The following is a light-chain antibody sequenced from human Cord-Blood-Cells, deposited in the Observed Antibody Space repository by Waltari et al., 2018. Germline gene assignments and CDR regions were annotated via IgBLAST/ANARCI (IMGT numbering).Light chain of an antibody. Sequence: DIQMTQSPSSLSASVGDRVTITCRAGQSISSYLNWYQQKPGKAPKLLIYAASSLQRWVPSRFSGSGSGTDFTLTISSLQPEDFATYYCQQSYSTPYTFGQGTKLEIK. J-gene: IGKJ2*01. CDR1: QSISSY. V-gene: IGKV1-39*01. CDR2: AAS. CDR3: QQSYSTPYT.